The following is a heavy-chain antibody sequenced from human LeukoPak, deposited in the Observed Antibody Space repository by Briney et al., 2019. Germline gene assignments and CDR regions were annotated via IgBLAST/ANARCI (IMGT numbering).Heavy chain of an antibody. V-gene: IGHV4-59*08. J-gene: IGHJ3*02. CDR2: IYYSGST. CDR1: GGSISSYY. CDR3: ARHPYYYDSSGYAFDI. D-gene: IGHD3-22*01. Sequence: KPSETLSLTCTVSGGSISSYYWSWIRQPPGKGLEWIGYIYYSGSTNYNPSLKSRVTISVDTSKNQSSLKLSSVTAADTAVYYCARHPYYYDSSGYAFDIWGQGTMVTVSS.